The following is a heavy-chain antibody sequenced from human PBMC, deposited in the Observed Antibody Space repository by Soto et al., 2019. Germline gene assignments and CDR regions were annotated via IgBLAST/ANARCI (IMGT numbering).Heavy chain of an antibody. V-gene: IGHV3-23*01. CDR3: ATNSLRYFDWLLDYDAFDI. J-gene: IGHJ3*02. Sequence: GGSLRLSCAASGFTFSSYAMSWVRQAPGKGLEWVSAISGSGGSTYYADSVKGRFTISRDNSKNTLYLQMNSLRAEDTAVYYCATNSLRYFDWLLDYDAFDIWGQGTMVTVSS. CDR1: GFTFSSYA. D-gene: IGHD3-9*01. CDR2: ISGSGGST.